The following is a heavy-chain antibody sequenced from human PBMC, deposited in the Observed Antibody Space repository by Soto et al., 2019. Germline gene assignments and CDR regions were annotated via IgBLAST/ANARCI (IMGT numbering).Heavy chain of an antibody. CDR2: ISAYNGNT. J-gene: IGHJ4*02. CDR3: ARPSNYDYIWGSLPGHYYFDY. D-gene: IGHD3-16*01. CDR1: GYTFTSYG. V-gene: IGHV1-18*01. Sequence: GASVKVSCKASGYTFTSYGISWVRQAPGQGLEWMGWISAYNGNTNYAQKLQGRVTMTTDTSTSTAYMELRSLRSDDTAVYYCARPSNYDYIWGSLPGHYYFDYWGQGTLVTVSS.